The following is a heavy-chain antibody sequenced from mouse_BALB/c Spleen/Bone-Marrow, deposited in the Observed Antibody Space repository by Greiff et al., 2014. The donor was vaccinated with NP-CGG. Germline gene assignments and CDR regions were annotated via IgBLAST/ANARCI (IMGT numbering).Heavy chain of an antibody. CDR1: GFTFSDYG. CDR3: AREQVYYYGRSYGYFDV. CDR2: ISNLAYSI. J-gene: IGHJ1*01. Sequence: DVKLVESGGGLVQPGGSRKLSCAASGFTFSDYGMAWVRQAPGKGPEWVAFISNLAYSIYYADTVTGRFTISRENAKNTLYLEMSSRRSEDTAMYYCAREQVYYYGRSYGYFDVWGAGTTVTVSS. V-gene: IGHV5-15*02. D-gene: IGHD1-1*01.